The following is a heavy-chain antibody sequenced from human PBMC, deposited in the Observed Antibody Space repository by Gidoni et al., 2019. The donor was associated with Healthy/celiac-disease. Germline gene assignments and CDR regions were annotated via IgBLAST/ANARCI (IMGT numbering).Heavy chain of an antibody. CDR2: ISYDGSNK. CDR1: GFTFSSYA. V-gene: IGHV3-30-3*01. J-gene: IGHJ4*02. CDR3: ARVNFDY. Sequence: QVQLVESGGGVVQPVRSLRLSCAASGFTFSSYAMHWVRQAPGKGLEWVAVISYDGSNKYYADSVKGRFTISRDNSKNTLYLQMNSLRAEDTAVYYCARVNFDYWGQGTLVTVSS.